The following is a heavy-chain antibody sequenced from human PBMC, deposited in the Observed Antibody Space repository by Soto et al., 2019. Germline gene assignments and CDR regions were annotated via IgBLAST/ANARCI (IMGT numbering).Heavy chain of an antibody. Sequence: QVQLVQSGAEVKKPGASVKVSCKASGYTFTSYAMHWVRQAPGQRLEWMGWINAGNGNTKYLQKFQGRVTITRDTSASTAYMELSSLRSEDTAVYYCARDGIAVAGTFSGYYYGMDVWGQGTTVTVSS. CDR2: INAGNGNT. CDR3: ARDGIAVAGTFSGYYYGMDV. D-gene: IGHD6-19*01. CDR1: GYTFTSYA. V-gene: IGHV1-3*01. J-gene: IGHJ6*02.